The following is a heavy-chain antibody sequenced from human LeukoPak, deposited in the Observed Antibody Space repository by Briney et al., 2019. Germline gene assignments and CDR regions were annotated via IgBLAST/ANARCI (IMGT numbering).Heavy chain of an antibody. CDR3: ARDREYSSSGLVWFDP. J-gene: IGHJ5*02. V-gene: IGHV4-59*02. CDR2: IYYSGST. CDR1: GGSVSGYY. D-gene: IGHD6-6*01. Sequence: KSSETLFLTCTVFGGSVSGYYWSWIRQPPGKGLEWIGYIYYSGSTNYNPSLKSRVTISVDTSENQFSLKLTSVTAAGTAVYYCARDREYSSSGLVWFDPWGHGILVTVPS.